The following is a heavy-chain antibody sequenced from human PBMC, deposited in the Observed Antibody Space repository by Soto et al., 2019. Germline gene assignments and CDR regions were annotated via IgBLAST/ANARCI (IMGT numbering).Heavy chain of an antibody. D-gene: IGHD3-16*01. CDR2: IWSDGSDK. CDR3: VRRNPYIGPCGLGGGFDY. Sequence: QVQLVESGGGVVQPGGSLRLSCATSGFTFSDSGMHWVRQAPGKGLEWVAVIWSDGSDKSYADSVEGRFTISRDNSKNTLVFQMNTLGAGETGVYHWVRRNPYIGPCGLGGGFDYWGQGTLVTVSS. J-gene: IGHJ4*02. V-gene: IGHV3-33*01. CDR1: GFTFSDSG.